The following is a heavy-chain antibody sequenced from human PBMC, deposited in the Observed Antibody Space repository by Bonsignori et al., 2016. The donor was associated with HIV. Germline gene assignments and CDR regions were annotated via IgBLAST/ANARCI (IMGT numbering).Heavy chain of an antibody. V-gene: IGHV3-66*04. J-gene: IGHJ4*02. D-gene: IGHD3-10*01. Sequence: VRQAPGKGLEWVSLIYSGGKSEYADSVNGRFIISRDDSRNILYLQMNGLRAEDTAIYFCARQQLTMIRGVIITQFYFDSWGQGALVTVSS. CDR3: ARQQLTMIRGVIITQFYFDS. CDR2: IYSGGKS.